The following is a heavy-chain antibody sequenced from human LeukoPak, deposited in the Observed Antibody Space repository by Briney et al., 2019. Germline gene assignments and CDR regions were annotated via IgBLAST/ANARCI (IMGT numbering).Heavy chain of an antibody. D-gene: IGHD2-21*01. J-gene: IGHJ6*01. Sequence: PGGSLRLSCAASGFTFSDYYMSWIRQAPGKGLEWISYISSTGIYTNYADSVKGRFTISRDNAKNSLYLQMNSLRDEDTAVYYCARPNTRGEYGMDVWGQGTTVTVSS. CDR3: ARPNTRGEYGMDV. CDR2: ISSTGIYT. CDR1: GFTFSDYY. V-gene: IGHV3-11*06.